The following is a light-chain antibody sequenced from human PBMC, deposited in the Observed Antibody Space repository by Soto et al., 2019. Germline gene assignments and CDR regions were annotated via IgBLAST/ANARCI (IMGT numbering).Light chain of an antibody. Sequence: QKPGTLPTLLIYSASNLQSGVPSRFSGSRSGTEFTLTISSLQPEDFATYYCQQLNSYPITFGQGTRLEIK. V-gene: IGKV1-9*01. CDR3: QQLNSYPIT. J-gene: IGKJ5*01. CDR2: SAS.